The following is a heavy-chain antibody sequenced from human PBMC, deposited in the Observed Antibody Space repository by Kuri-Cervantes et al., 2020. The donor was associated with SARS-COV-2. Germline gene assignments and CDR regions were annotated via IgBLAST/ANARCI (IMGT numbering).Heavy chain of an antibody. D-gene: IGHD6-6*01. V-gene: IGHV4-38-2*01. Sequence: SQTLSLTCAVSGYSISSGYYWGWIRQSPGKGLEWIGSIYHSGSTYYNPSLKSRVTISVDTSKNQFSLKLSSVTAADTAVYYCASVYSSSSPDFDYWGQGTLVTVSS. CDR2: IYHSGST. CDR3: ASVYSSSSPDFDY. J-gene: IGHJ4*02. CDR1: GYSISSGYY.